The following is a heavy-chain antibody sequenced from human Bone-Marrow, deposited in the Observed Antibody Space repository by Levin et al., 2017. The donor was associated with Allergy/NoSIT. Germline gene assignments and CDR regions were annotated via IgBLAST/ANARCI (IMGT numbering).Heavy chain of an antibody. D-gene: IGHD2-2*01. CDR3: AKDGPLIVVVPAAMPASDYFDY. Sequence: LSLPCAASGFTFRSYAMSWVRQAPGKGLEWVSAISGSGGSTYYADSVKGRFTISRDNSKNTLYLQMNSLRAEDTAVYYCAKDGPLIVVVPAAMPASDYFDYWGQGTLVTVSS. V-gene: IGHV3-23*01. CDR2: ISGSGGST. CDR1: GFTFRSYA. J-gene: IGHJ4*02.